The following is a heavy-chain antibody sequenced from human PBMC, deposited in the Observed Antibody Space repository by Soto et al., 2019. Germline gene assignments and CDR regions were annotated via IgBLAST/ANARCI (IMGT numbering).Heavy chain of an antibody. D-gene: IGHD3-16*01. V-gene: IGHV3-23*01. CDR3: AKGLRGGLLAEVPIDP. Sequence: EVQLLESGGGLVQPGGSLRLSCAASGFTFSSYAMSWVRQAPGKGLEWVSAISGSGGSTYYADSVKGRFTISRDNSKNAVYPQMHSLRAEDTAVYYCAKGLRGGLLAEVPIDPWGQGTLATVSS. J-gene: IGHJ5*02. CDR2: ISGSGGST. CDR1: GFTFSSYA.